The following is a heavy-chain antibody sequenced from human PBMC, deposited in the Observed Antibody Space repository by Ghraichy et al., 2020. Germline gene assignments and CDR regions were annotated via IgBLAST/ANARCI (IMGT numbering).Heavy chain of an antibody. V-gene: IGHV1-18*01. CDR1: GYTFTTYG. D-gene: IGHD1-7*01. Sequence: ASVKVSCKASGYTFTTYGISWVRQAPGQGLEWMGWISAYNGNTNYAQKLQDRVTMTPETSPNTAYMELRSLRSDDTTVYYCARKNTPGTTFYYYYGMDVWGQGTTVTVSS. CDR3: ARKNTPGTTFYYYYGMDV. J-gene: IGHJ6*02. CDR2: ISAYNGNT.